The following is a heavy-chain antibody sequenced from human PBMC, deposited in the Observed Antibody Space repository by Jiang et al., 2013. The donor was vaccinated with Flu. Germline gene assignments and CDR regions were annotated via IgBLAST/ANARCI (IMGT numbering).Heavy chain of an antibody. CDR1: GDSVSSNSAA. D-gene: IGHD6-19*01. J-gene: IGHJ4*02. V-gene: IGHV6-1*01. CDR2: TYYRSKWYN. Sequence: TSQTLSLTCAISGDSVSSNSAAWNWIRQSPSRGLEWLGRTYYRSKWYNDYAVSVKSRITINPDTSKNQFSLQLNSVTPEDTAVYYCARDATSGWYKRSYYFDYWGQGTLVTVSS. CDR3: ARDATSGWYKRSYYFDY.